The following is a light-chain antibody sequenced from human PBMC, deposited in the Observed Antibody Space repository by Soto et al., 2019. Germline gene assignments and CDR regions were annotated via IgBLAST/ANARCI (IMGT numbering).Light chain of an antibody. V-gene: IGLV1-44*01. CDR2: SSS. CDR1: SSSIGSNT. Sequence: QSVLTQPPSASGTPGQRVIISCSGSSSSIGSNTVNWFQQLPGTAPKLLIYSSSQRPSGVPDRFSGSKSGTSASLAISWLQSEDEADYYCAAWDDSLNAYVFGTGTKLTVL. J-gene: IGLJ1*01. CDR3: AAWDDSLNAYV.